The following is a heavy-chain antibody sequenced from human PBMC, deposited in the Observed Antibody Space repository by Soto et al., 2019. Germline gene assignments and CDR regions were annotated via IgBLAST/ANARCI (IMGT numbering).Heavy chain of an antibody. CDR1: GGSFSGYY. V-gene: IGHV4-34*01. J-gene: IGHJ5*02. Sequence: SDTLSLTCTVSGGSFSGYYWSWVRQPPGEWLEWIGEINHSGSTNYNPSLKSRVTISVDTSKNQFSLKLSSVTAADTAVYYCARGRRGYCSGGSCYSKSSWFDPWGQGXLVTVSS. CDR3: ARGRRGYCSGGSCYSKSSWFDP. D-gene: IGHD2-15*01. CDR2: INHSGST.